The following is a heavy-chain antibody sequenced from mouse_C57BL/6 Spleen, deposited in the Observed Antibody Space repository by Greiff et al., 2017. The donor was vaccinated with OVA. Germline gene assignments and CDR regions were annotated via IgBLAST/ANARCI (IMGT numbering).Heavy chain of an antibody. CDR3: ARSLYDGYNWYFDV. D-gene: IGHD2-3*01. V-gene: IGHV7-3*01. CDR2: IRNKANGYTT. Sequence: EVKLVESGGGLVQPGGSLSLSCAASGFTFTDYYMSWVRQPPGKALEWLGFIRNKANGYTTEYSASVKGRFTISRDNSQSILYLQMNALRAEDSATYYCARSLYDGYNWYFDVWGTGTTVTVSS. J-gene: IGHJ1*03. CDR1: GFTFTDYY.